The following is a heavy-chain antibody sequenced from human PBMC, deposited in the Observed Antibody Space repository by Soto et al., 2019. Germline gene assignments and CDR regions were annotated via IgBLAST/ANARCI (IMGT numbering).Heavy chain of an antibody. D-gene: IGHD6-19*01. J-gene: IGHJ4*02. CDR1: GFTFSSYR. CDR3: ARESVWWLVQAENFDY. Sequence: PGGYLRLSCSASGFTFSSYRMCWVRQAPGKGLEWVANIKQDGSEKYYVDSVKGRFTISRDNAKNSLYLQMNSLRAEDTAVYYCARESVWWLVQAENFDYWGQGT. CDR2: IKQDGSEK. V-gene: IGHV3-7*01.